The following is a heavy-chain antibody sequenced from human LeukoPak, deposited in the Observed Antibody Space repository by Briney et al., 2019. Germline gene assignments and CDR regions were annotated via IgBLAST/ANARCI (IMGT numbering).Heavy chain of an antibody. CDR2: IYYSGST. D-gene: IGHD6-19*01. CDR3: ARRYSSGLFDY. Sequence: SETLSLTCTVSGGSISSYYWSWIRQPPGRGLEWIGYIYYSGSTNYNPSLKSRGTISVDKSKNQFSQKLRSVTAADTAVYYCARRYSSGLFDYWGQGTLVTVSS. V-gene: IGHV4-59*08. CDR1: GGSISSYY. J-gene: IGHJ4*02.